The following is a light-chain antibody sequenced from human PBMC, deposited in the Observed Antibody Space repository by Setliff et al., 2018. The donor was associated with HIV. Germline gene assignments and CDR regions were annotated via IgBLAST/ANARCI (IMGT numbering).Light chain of an antibody. CDR1: QSVLYRSNSKNY. J-gene: IGKJ5*01. Sequence: DIVMTQSPDSLPVSLGERATINCKSSQSVLYRSNSKNYLAWYQQKPGQPPKLLIYWASTRESGVPDRFTGSGSGTDFTLTISSLQAEDVAVYYCQQYYSTPITFGQGTRLEIK. V-gene: IGKV4-1*01. CDR2: WAS. CDR3: QQYYSTPIT.